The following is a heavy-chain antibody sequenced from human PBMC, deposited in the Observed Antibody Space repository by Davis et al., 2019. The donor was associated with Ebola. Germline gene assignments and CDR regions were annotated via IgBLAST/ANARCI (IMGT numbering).Heavy chain of an antibody. J-gene: IGHJ5*02. CDR2: IYYSGST. V-gene: IGHV4-59*12. Sequence: SETLSLTCTVSGCSISSYYWSWIRQPPGKGLEWIGYIYYSGSTNYNPSLKSRVTISVDTSKNQFSLKLSSVTAADTAVYYCARGRSILTGYRRFDPWGQGTLVTVSS. CDR3: ARGRSILTGYRRFDP. CDR1: GCSISSYY. D-gene: IGHD3-9*01.